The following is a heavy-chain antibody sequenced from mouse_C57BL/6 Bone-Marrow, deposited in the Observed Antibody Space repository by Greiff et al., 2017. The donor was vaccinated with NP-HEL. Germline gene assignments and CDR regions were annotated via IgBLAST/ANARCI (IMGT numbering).Heavy chain of an antibody. CDR3: ARNYVGFAY. V-gene: IGHV5-17*01. J-gene: IGHJ3*01. CDR2: ISSGSSTI. Sequence: EVKLVESGGGLVKPGGSLKLSCAASGFTFSDYGMHWVRQAPEKGLEWVAYISSGSSTIYYADTVKGRFTISRDNAKNTLFLQMTSLRSEDTAMYYCARNYVGFAYWGQGTLVTVSA. CDR1: GFTFSDYG. D-gene: IGHD1-1*01.